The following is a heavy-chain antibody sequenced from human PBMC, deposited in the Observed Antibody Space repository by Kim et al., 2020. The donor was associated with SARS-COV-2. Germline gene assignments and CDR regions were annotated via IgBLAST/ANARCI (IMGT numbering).Heavy chain of an antibody. D-gene: IGHD3-22*01. V-gene: IGHV1-2*06. CDR2: INPNSGGT. Sequence: ASVKVSCKASGYTFTGYYMHWVRQAPGQGLEWMGRINPNSGGTNYAQKFQGRVTMTRDTSISTAYMELSRLRSDDTAVYYCAGERRGYYYDSSGYYYGAFDIWGQGTMVTVSS. CDR3: AGERRGYYYDSSGYYYGAFDI. J-gene: IGHJ3*02. CDR1: GYTFTGYY.